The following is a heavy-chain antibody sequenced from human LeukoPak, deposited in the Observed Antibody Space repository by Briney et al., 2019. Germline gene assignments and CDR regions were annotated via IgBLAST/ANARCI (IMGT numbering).Heavy chain of an antibody. V-gene: IGHV4-59*01. CDR1: GGSISSYY. D-gene: IGHD4-17*01. CDR3: ASFDYGDYGDY. Sequence: PSETLSLTCTVSGGSISSYYWSWIRQPPGKGLEWIGYIYYSGSTNYNPSLKSRVTISVDTSKNQFSLELSSVTAADTAVYYCASFDYGDYGDYWGQGTLVTVSS. CDR2: IYYSGST. J-gene: IGHJ4*02.